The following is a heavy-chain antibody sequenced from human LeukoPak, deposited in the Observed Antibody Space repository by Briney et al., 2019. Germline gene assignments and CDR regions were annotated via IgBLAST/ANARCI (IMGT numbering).Heavy chain of an antibody. Sequence: SETLSPTCTVSGGSISDYYWSWIRQPPGTGLEWIGYIYYSGSTNYNPSLKSRVTISIDTSKNQFSLKLSSVTAADTAEYYCARVSYFYDSSGYRQRYYFDYWGQGTLVTVSS. D-gene: IGHD3-22*01. CDR2: IYYSGST. J-gene: IGHJ4*02. CDR1: GGSISDYY. CDR3: ARVSYFYDSSGYRQRYYFDY. V-gene: IGHV4-59*01.